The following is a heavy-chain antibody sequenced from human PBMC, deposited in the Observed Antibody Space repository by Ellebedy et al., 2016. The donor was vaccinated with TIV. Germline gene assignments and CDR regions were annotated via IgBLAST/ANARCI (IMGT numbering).Heavy chain of an antibody. CDR2: ISTYNGQT. J-gene: IGHJ4*02. V-gene: IGHV1-18*01. Sequence: AASVKVFCKASGYTFSNYGISWVRQAPGQGLEWMGWISTYNGQTNYAQKFQGRVTMTTDTSSSTAYMELRSLRSDDTAVYFCARDFRCSSTNCYERPSLYYFDYWGQGTLVTVSS. D-gene: IGHD2-2*01. CDR1: GYTFSNYG. CDR3: ARDFRCSSTNCYERPSLYYFDY.